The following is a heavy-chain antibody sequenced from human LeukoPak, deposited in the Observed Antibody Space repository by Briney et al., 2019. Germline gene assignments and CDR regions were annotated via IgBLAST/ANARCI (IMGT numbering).Heavy chain of an antibody. D-gene: IGHD6-6*01. J-gene: IGHJ4*02. CDR2: INPKSGDT. Sequence: ASVNVSCKASGYTFTSYGISWVRQAPGQGLEWMGWINPKSGDTKYAQNFQGWVTMTRDTSISTAYVELSRLRSDDTAVYYCARESAARPKHFDYWGQGTLVTVPS. CDR3: ARESAARPKHFDY. V-gene: IGHV1-2*04. CDR1: GYTFTSYG.